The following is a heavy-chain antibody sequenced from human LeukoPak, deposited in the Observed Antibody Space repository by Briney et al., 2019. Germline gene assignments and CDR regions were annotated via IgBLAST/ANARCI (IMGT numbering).Heavy chain of an antibody. D-gene: IGHD3-10*01. Sequence: GGSLRLSRAASGFTFSNCGMSWVRQAPGKGLEWVANIKQDGSEKYYLDSVKGRFTISRDNAKNSLYLQMNSLRAEDTALYYCATSGLVRGGDDYWGQGTLVTVSS. CDR2: IKQDGSEK. CDR1: GFTFSNCG. CDR3: ATSGLVRGGDDY. J-gene: IGHJ4*02. V-gene: IGHV3-7*05.